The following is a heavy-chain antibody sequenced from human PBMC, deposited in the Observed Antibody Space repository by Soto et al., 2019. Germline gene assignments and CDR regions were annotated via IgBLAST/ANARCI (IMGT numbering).Heavy chain of an antibody. D-gene: IGHD2-15*01. Sequence: QVQLVQSGAEVKKPGAPMKVSCKASGYAFTSYHINWVRQAPGQGLEWMGIINPSGGGTTYAQKSRGRGTMTSDTSTSTVYMELSSLRSEDTAVYFCAREVVVAIDDSPFYGMDVWGQGTTVTVSS. CDR1: GYAFTSYH. V-gene: IGHV1-46*01. CDR3: AREVVVAIDDSPFYGMDV. J-gene: IGHJ6*02. CDR2: INPSGGGT.